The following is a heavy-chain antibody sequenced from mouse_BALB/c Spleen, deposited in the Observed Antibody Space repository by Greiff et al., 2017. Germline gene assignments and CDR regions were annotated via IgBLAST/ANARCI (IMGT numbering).Heavy chain of an antibody. CDR3: VRHWLGFDY. J-gene: IGHJ2*01. Sequence: GGGLVQPKGSLKLSCAASGFTFNTYAMNWVRQAPGKGLEWVARIRSKSNNYATYYADSVKDRFTISRDDSQSMLYLQMNNLKTEDTAMYYCVRHWLGFDYWGQGTTLTVSS. CDR1: GFTFNTYA. V-gene: IGHV10-1*02. CDR2: IRSKSNNYAT. D-gene: IGHD2-2*01.